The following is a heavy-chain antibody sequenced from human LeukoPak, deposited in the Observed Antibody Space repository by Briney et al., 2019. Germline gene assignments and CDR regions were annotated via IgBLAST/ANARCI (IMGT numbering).Heavy chain of an antibody. J-gene: IGHJ4*02. D-gene: IGHD3-3*01. CDR3: AGKSNFGTRTFDY. Sequence: SETLSLTCAVSGGSISSGGYSWSWIRQPPGEGLEWIGYIYRSGSTYYNPSLKSRVTISVDRSKNQFSLKLSSVTAADTAVYYCAGKSNFGTRTFDYWGQGTLVTVSS. CDR2: IYRSGST. CDR1: GGSISSGGYS. V-gene: IGHV4-30-2*01.